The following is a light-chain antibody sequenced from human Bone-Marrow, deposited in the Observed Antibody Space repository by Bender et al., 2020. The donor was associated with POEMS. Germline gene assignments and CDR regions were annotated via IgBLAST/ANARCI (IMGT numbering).Light chain of an antibody. CDR3: NSYTSTNTRL. CDR1: RGDVGAYNY. V-gene: IGLV2-8*01. CDR2: EVS. Sequence: QSALTQPPSASGSPGQSVTISCTGTRGDVGAYNYVSWYQQHPGTAPKLMIYEVSKRPSGVSDRFSGSKSGNTASLTISGLQTDDEADYFCNSYTSTNTRLFGGGTKLTVL. J-gene: IGLJ2*01.